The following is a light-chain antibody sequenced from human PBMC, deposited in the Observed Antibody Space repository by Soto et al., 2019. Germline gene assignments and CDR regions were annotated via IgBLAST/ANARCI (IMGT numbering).Light chain of an antibody. J-gene: IGLJ3*02. Sequence: QSALTQPPSASGSPGQSVTISCTGTSSDVGGYNFVSWYQQHPGKAPKLMIYEVTKRPSGVPSRFSCSKSGNTASLTVSGLHAEDDADYYCSSYAGSSNLGVFGGGTKVTVL. CDR3: SSYAGSSNLGV. CDR1: SSDVGGYNF. CDR2: EVT. V-gene: IGLV2-8*01.